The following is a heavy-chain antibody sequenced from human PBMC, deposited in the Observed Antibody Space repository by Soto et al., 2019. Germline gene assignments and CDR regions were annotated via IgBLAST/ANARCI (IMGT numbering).Heavy chain of an antibody. CDR1: GFTFSSYS. CDR3: ARDPGRDLKRLGDAFDI. Sequence: GGSLRLSCAASGFTFSSYSMNWVRQAPGKGLEWVAVISYDGSNKYYADSVKGRFTISRDNSKNTLYLQMNSLRAEDTAVYYCARDPGRDLKRLGDAFDIWGRGTMVTVSS. CDR2: ISYDGSNK. J-gene: IGHJ3*02. D-gene: IGHD3-16*01. V-gene: IGHV3-30*03.